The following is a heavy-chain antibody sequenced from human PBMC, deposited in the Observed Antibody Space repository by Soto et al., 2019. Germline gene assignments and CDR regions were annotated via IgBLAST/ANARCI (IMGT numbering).Heavy chain of an antibody. CDR2: INPNSGGT. CDR1: GYTFTGYY. J-gene: IGHJ6*02. D-gene: IGHD4-17*01. Sequence: ASVEVSCKASGYTFTGYYVHWVRQAPGQGLEWMGWINPNSGGTNYAQKFQGWVTMTRDTSISTAYMELSRLRSDDTAVYYCARGTHDYGGNLADYYYYGMDVWGQGTTVTVSS. V-gene: IGHV1-2*04. CDR3: ARGTHDYGGNLADYYYYGMDV.